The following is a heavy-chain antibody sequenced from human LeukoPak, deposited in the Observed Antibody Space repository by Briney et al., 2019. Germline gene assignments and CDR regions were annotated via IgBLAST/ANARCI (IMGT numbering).Heavy chain of an antibody. CDR1: DGSISSYY. V-gene: IGHV4-59*01. Sequence: PSETLSLTCNISDGSISSYYWSWIRQSPGKGLEWIGYVYYSETANYNPSLKSRVSISLDTSKKQVSLNLSSVTAADTAVYYCARSLEVEVAASWLDPWGQGTLVTVSS. D-gene: IGHD2-15*01. CDR3: ARSLEVEVAASWLDP. CDR2: VYYSETA. J-gene: IGHJ5*02.